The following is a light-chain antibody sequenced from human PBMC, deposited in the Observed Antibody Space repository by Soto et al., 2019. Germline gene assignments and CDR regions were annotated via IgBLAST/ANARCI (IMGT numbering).Light chain of an antibody. J-gene: IGKJ5*01. CDR2: AAS. Sequence: DIQLTQSPSFLSASVGDRVTITCRASQGISSYLAWYQQKPGKAPKLLIYAASTLQSGVPSRFSGSGSGTEFTLNIRRLQPEDFATYYCQQLNSYPITFGQGTRLESK. CDR3: QQLNSYPIT. V-gene: IGKV1-9*01. CDR1: QGISSY.